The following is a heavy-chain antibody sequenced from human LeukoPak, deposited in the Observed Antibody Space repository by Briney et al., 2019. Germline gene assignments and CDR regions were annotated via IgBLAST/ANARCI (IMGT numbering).Heavy chain of an antibody. CDR1: GYSFTSYW. CDR3: ATTPYYYDILTGYFGMDV. CDR2: IYPGDSDT. D-gene: IGHD3-9*01. J-gene: IGHJ6*02. Sequence: GESLKISCKGSGYSFTSYWIGWVRQMPGKGLEWIGIIYPGDSDTRYSPSFQGQVTISADKSISTAYLQWSSLKASDTAMYYCATTPYYYDILTGYFGMDVWGQGTTVTVSS. V-gene: IGHV5-51*01.